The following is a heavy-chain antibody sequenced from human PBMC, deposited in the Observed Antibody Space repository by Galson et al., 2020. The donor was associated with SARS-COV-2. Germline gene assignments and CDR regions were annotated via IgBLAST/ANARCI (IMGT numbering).Heavy chain of an antibody. D-gene: IGHD1-26*01. CDR3: TATRAY. J-gene: IGHJ4*02. CDR2: INHSGST. Sequence: SETLSLTCAVYGGSFSGYYWSWIRQPPGKGLEWIGEINHSGSTNYNPSLKSRVTISVDTSKNQFSLKLSSVTAEDTAVYYCTATRAYWGQGTLVTVSS. V-gene: IGHV4-34*01. CDR1: GGSFSGYY.